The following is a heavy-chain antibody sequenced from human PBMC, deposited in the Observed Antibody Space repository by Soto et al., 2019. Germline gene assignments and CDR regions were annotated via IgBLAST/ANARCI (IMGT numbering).Heavy chain of an antibody. CDR3: ARVYYGSGSYYKSYYYMDV. CDR1: GYTFTSYG. V-gene: IGHV1-18*01. Sequence: QVQLVQSGAEVKKPGASVKVSWKASGYTFTSYGISWVRQAPGQGLEWMGWISAYNGNTNYAQKLQGRVTMTTDTSTSTAYMELRSLRSDDTAVYYCARVYYGSGSYYKSYYYMDVWGKGTTVTVSS. J-gene: IGHJ6*03. D-gene: IGHD3-10*01. CDR2: ISAYNGNT.